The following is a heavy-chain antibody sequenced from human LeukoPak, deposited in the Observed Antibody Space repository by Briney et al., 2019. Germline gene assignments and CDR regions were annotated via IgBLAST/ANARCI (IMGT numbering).Heavy chain of an antibody. J-gene: IGHJ6*02. CDR2: ISAYNGNT. CDR3: ARDNGYSNNYYYYGMDA. Sequence: ASVKVSCKASGYTFTSYGISWVRQAPGQGLEWMGWISAYNGNTNYAQKLQGRVTMTTDTFTSTAYMELRSLRSDDTAVYYCARDNGYSNNYYYYGMDAWGQGTTVTVSS. V-gene: IGHV1-18*01. D-gene: IGHD4-11*01. CDR1: GYTFTSYG.